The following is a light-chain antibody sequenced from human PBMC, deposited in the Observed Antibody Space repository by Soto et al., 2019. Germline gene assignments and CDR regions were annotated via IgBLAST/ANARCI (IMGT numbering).Light chain of an antibody. CDR1: QDITYF. CDR2: DAS. CDR3: QPYDDFPGT. V-gene: IGKV1-33*01. Sequence: DIQMTQSPSSLSASVGDRVTITCQASQDITYFLNWYQQKPGKAPKLLIYDASNLESGVPSRFSGSQSGSHFTFTISSLQPEDFATYYCQPYDDFPGTFGQGTRLEI. J-gene: IGKJ5*01.